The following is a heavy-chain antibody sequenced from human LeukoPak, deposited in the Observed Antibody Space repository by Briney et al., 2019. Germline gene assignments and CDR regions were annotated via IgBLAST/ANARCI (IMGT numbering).Heavy chain of an antibody. Sequence: SETLSLTCAVYSGSFTGYFWSWIRQPPGKGLEWIGEINHSGSTNYNPSLKSPVTISVDTSKNQFSLKLSSVTAADTAVYYCARYRSYCTSTTCYRDWFDPWGQGTLVTVSS. CDR3: ARYRSYCTSTTCYRDWFDP. V-gene: IGHV4-34*01. J-gene: IGHJ5*02. CDR1: SGSFTGYF. D-gene: IGHD2-2*01. CDR2: INHSGST.